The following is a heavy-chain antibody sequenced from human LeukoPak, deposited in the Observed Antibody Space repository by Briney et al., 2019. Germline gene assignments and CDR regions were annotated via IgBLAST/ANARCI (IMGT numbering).Heavy chain of an antibody. D-gene: IGHD3-3*01. CDR2: ISSSGSTI. CDR3: ATSRITIFGVVSGYFDY. CDR1: GFTFSDYY. V-gene: IGHV3-11*01. Sequence: GGSLRLSCAASGFTFSDYYMSWIRQAPGKGLEWVSYISSSGSTIYYADSVKGRFTISRDNAENSLYLQMNSLRAEDTAVYYCATSRITIFGVVSGYFDYWGQGTLVTVSS. J-gene: IGHJ4*02.